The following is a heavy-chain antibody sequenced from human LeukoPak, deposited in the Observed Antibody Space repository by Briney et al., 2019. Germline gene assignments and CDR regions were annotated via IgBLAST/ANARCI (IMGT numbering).Heavy chain of an antibody. Sequence: SETLSLTCTVSGGSISSFYWSWIRQPAGKGLEWIGYMYYGGSPNYNPSLKSRVITSLDTSKNQFSLKLNSVTTADTAVYYCVTGRYSYGWYDHWGQGILVTVSS. D-gene: IGHD1-26*01. J-gene: IGHJ5*02. V-gene: IGHV4-59*13. CDR3: VTGRYSYGWYDH. CDR2: MYYGGSP. CDR1: GGSISSFY.